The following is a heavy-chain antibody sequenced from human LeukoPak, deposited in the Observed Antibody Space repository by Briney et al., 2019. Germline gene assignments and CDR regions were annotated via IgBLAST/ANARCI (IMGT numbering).Heavy chain of an antibody. CDR2: ISGSGGST. V-gene: IGHV3-23*01. CDR3: AKVGEQLVDYFDY. CDR1: GFTFSSYG. D-gene: IGHD6-6*01. J-gene: IGHJ4*02. Sequence: GGSLRLSCAASGFTFSSYGMSWVRQAPGKGLEWVSAISGSGGSTYYADSVKGRFTISRDNSKNTLYLQMNSLRAEDTAVYYCAKVGEQLVDYFDYWGQGTLVTVSS.